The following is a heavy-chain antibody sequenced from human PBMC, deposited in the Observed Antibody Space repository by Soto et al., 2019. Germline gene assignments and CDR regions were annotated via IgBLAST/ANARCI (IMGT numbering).Heavy chain of an antibody. J-gene: IGHJ6*02. Sequence: GASVKVSCKAPGGTFSSYAISWVRQAPGQGLEWMGGILPILGTANYAQKFQGRVTITADESTSTAYMELSSLRSEDTAVYYCARGITMVRGVHYYYYGMDVWGQGTTVTVS. CDR1: GGTFSSYA. V-gene: IGHV1-69*13. D-gene: IGHD3-10*01. CDR3: ARGITMVRGVHYYYYGMDV. CDR2: ILPILGTA.